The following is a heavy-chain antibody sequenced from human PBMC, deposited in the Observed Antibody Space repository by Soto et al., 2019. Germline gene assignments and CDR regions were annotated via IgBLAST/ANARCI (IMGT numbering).Heavy chain of an antibody. Sequence: GGALRLSFAASGFTFRRHWMTWVRQAPGKGLEWVANINPDGSEKFSVDSVKGRFTISRDNAKNSLYLQMNSLRAEDTAVYFCARGNSSSPLFEAYFDYWGQGVLVTVSS. CDR3: ARGNSSSPLFEAYFDY. CDR2: INPDGSEK. D-gene: IGHD6-13*01. CDR1: GFTFRRHW. J-gene: IGHJ4*02. V-gene: IGHV3-7*04.